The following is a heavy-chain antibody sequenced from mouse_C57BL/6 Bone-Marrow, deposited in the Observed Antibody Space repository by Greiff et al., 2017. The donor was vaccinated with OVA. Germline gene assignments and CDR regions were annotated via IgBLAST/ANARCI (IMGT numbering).Heavy chain of an antibody. J-gene: IGHJ2*01. CDR1: GYTFTSYW. CDR3: ARRGRDY. Sequence: VQLQQPGAELVKPGASVKMSCKASGYTFTSYWITWVKQRPGQGLEWIGDIYPGSGSTNYNEKFKSKATLTVDKSSSTAYMQLSSLTSEDSAVYYCARRGRDYWGQGTTLTVSS. V-gene: IGHV1-55*01. CDR2: IYPGSGST.